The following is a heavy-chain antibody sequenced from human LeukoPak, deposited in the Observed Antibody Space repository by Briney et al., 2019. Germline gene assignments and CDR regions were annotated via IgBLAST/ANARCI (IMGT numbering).Heavy chain of an antibody. Sequence: GGSLKLSCEASGFTFSGSAMHWVRQASGKGLEWLGRIRSKADSYTTAYAASVKGRFIVSRADSKNTAYLQMNSLKTEDTAVYYCRAAADLNDYWGQGTLVTVSS. J-gene: IGHJ4*02. D-gene: IGHD6-13*01. V-gene: IGHV3-73*01. CDR2: IRSKADSYTT. CDR3: RAAADLNDY. CDR1: GFTFSGSA.